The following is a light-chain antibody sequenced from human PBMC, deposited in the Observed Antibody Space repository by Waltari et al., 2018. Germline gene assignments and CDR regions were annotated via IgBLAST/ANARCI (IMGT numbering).Light chain of an antibody. Sequence: DIQMTQSPSSLSASVGDRITITCRASESIGRYLNWYQQRPGKAPKLLIYAASNLQSGAPSRFSGSGPGTAFTLTISRLQPEDSATYYCQQSYTSPYTFGQGT. CDR3: QQSYTSPYT. V-gene: IGKV1-39*01. CDR1: ESIGRY. CDR2: AAS. J-gene: IGKJ2*01.